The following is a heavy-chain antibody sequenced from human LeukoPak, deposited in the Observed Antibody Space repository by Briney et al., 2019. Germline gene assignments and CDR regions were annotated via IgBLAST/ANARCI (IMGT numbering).Heavy chain of an antibody. J-gene: IGHJ3*01. CDR2: ISYDGRNK. V-gene: IGHV3-30*18. CDR1: GFTFNNHD. D-gene: IGHD2-15*01. CDR3: AKPRDIDSWAFDV. Sequence: PGGSLRLSCAASGFTFNNHDMHWVRQAPGKGLEWVAGISYDGRNKYYADSVKGRFTISRDNSKNTLNLQMNSLRTEDTVVYYCAKPRDIDSWAFDVWGQGTMVTVS.